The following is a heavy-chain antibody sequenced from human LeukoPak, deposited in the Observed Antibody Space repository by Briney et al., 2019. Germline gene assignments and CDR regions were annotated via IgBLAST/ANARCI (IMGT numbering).Heavy chain of an antibody. Sequence: ASVRVSFTASGYTFTVYYMHWVRQAPGQGLEWMGRINPNSGGTNYAQKFQGRVTMTRDTSISTAYMELSRLRSDDTAVYYCARDTGSLGYCSGGSCYGWFDPWGQGTLVTVSS. CDR1: GYTFTVYY. V-gene: IGHV1-2*06. J-gene: IGHJ5*02. D-gene: IGHD2-15*01. CDR3: ARDTGSLGYCSGGSCYGWFDP. CDR2: INPNSGGT.